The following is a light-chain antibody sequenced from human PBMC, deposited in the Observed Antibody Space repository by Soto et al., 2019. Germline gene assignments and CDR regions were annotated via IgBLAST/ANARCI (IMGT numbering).Light chain of an antibody. J-gene: IGKJ5*01. CDR3: QQYNNWRPIT. V-gene: IGKV3-15*01. CDR2: GAS. CDR1: QSVSSN. Sequence: TVATQSLGTLSXXPREXPTLXXRXSQSVSSNLAWYQQKPGQAPRLLIYGASTRATCIPARFSGSRSGTEFTLTIRSTQAKDFAVYYCQQYNNWRPITFGQGTRLEIK.